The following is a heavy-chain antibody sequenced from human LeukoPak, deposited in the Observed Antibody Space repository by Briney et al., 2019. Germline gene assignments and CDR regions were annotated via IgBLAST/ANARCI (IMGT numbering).Heavy chain of an antibody. Sequence: GGSLRLSCAASGFTLSSYEMNWVRQAPGKGLEWVSYISSSGDTIYYADSVKGRFTISRDNAKNSLYLQMNSLRAEDTAVYYCAELGITMIGGVWGKGTTVTISS. J-gene: IGHJ6*04. CDR1: GFTLSSYE. CDR2: ISSSGDTI. D-gene: IGHD3-10*02. V-gene: IGHV3-48*03. CDR3: AELGITMIGGV.